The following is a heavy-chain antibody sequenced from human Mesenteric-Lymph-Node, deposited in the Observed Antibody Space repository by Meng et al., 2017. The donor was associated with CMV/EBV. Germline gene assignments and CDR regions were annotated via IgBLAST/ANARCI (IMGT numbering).Heavy chain of an antibody. CDR2: INSDGSST. CDR1: GFTFSSYL. CDR3: ARLMEDYFDRSEYPDDFDI. V-gene: IGHV3-74*01. Sequence: GESLKISCAASGFTFSSYLMHWVRQAPGKGLLCVSRINSDGSSTSYADSVKGRFTISRDNAKNTLYLQMNSLRAEDTAVYYCARLMEDYFDRSEYPDDFDIWGQGTMVTVSS. J-gene: IGHJ3*02. D-gene: IGHD3-22*01.